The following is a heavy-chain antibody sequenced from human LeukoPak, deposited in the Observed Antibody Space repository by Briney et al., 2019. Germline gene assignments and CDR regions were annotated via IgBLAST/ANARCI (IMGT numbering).Heavy chain of an antibody. CDR2: ISYDGSNK. CDR1: GFTFSSYA. CDR3: ASEIGIAAAGNYMDV. D-gene: IGHD6-13*01. Sequence: PGRSLRLSCAASGFTFSSYAMHWVRQAPGKGLEWVAVISYDGSNKYYADSVKGRFTISRDNSKNTLYLQMNSLRAEGTAVYYCASEIGIAAAGNYMDVWGKGTTVTVSS. J-gene: IGHJ6*03. V-gene: IGHV3-30*01.